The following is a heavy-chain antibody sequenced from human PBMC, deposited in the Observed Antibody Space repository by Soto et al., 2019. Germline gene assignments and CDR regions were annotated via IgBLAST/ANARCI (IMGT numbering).Heavy chain of an antibody. CDR1: GYIFTTYW. J-gene: IGHJ4*02. D-gene: IGHD6-13*01. CDR2: IDPGNSYT. Sequence: PGESLKISCKGSGYIFTTYWITWVRQTPGKGLEWMGRIDPGNSYTSYNPSFQGHVTLSADMSISTAYLQWSGLKASDTAMYYCAIQMGLAPMPFDYWGQGTLVTVSS. CDR3: AIQMGLAPMPFDY. V-gene: IGHV5-10-1*01.